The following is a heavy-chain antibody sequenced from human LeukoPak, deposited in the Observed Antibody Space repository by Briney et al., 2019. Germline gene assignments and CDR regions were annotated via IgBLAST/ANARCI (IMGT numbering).Heavy chain of an antibody. V-gene: IGHV3-23*01. CDR1: GFPFSTHW. Sequence: GGSLRLSCAASGFPFSTHWMRWVRQAPGKGLEWVSSISGSGGSTFYADSVKGRITISRDNSRYTLYLQMNSLRAEDTALYYCAKGDDAWFGDLLYTYWGQGTLVTVSS. J-gene: IGHJ4*02. CDR3: AKGDDAWFGDLLYTY. CDR2: ISGSGGST. D-gene: IGHD3-10*01.